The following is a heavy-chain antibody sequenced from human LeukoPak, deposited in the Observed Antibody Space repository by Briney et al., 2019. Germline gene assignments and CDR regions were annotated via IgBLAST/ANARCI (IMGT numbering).Heavy chain of an antibody. V-gene: IGHV3-30-3*01. CDR2: ISYGGSNK. D-gene: IGHD6-13*01. CDR1: GSTFSSYA. CDR3: ARDKYSSSWYYFDY. Sequence: PGGSLRLSCAVSGSTFSSYAMYWVRQAPGKGLEWVAVISYGGSNKYYADSVKGRFTISRDNSKNTLYLQMNSPRAEDTAVYYCARDKYSSSWYYFDYWGQGTLVTVSS. J-gene: IGHJ4*02.